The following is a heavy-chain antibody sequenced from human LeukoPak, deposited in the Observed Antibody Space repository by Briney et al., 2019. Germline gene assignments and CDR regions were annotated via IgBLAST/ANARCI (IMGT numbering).Heavy chain of an antibody. CDR3: ARVGEEGDFDY. V-gene: IGHV3-7*01. J-gene: IGHJ4*02. CDR1: GFTFSRYW. D-gene: IGHD3-10*01. CDR2: IKQDGSEK. Sequence: GGSLRLSCAASGFTFSRYWMTWVRQGPGKGLEWVANIKQDGSEKYYVDSVKGRVTISRDNAKNSLYLKMRSLRVEDTAVYYCARVGEEGDFDYWGQGALVTVSS.